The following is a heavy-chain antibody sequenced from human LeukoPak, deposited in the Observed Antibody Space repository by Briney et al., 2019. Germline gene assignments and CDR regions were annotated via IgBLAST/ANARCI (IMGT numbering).Heavy chain of an antibody. J-gene: IGHJ5*02. Sequence: GSLRLSCAASGFTFSSYAMSWVRQAPGEGLEWVSAISGSGGSTYYADSVKGRFTISRDNSKNTLYLQMNSLRAEDTAVYYCAKDAKDYDILTGAFDPWGQGTLVTVSP. CDR1: GFTFSSYA. CDR3: AKDAKDYDILTGAFDP. CDR2: ISGSGGST. D-gene: IGHD3-9*01. V-gene: IGHV3-23*01.